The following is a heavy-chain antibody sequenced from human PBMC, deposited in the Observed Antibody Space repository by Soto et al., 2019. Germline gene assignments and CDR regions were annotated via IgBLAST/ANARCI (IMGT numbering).Heavy chain of an antibody. CDR3: GISSYDLLIVYPYLDY. CDR2: INHSGSN. J-gene: IGHJ4*02. CDR1: GGSFSGYY. Sequence: SETLSLTCAVYGGSFSGYYWGWIRQPPGKGLEWIGEINHSGSNNYNPSLKSRVTISIDTSKNQFSLKLSSVTAADTAVYYCGISSYDLLIVYPYLDYWRQGTLVTVSS. V-gene: IGHV4-34*01. D-gene: IGHD3-9*01.